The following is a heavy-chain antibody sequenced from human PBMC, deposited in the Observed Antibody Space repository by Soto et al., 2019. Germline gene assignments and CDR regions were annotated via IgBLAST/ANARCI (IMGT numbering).Heavy chain of an antibody. Sequence: QVQLQESGPGLVKPSETLSLTCTVSGGSIGSYYWSWIRQPPGKGLEWIGYIYHSGSSNYNPSLKSRVTISLDTSKNQFSLRLSSVTAADTAVYYCAREKWAADQKYYYYSYDTDVWGQGTTVSVSS. CDR1: GGSIGSYY. D-gene: IGHD6-13*01. V-gene: IGHV4-59*01. CDR2: IYHSGSS. J-gene: IGHJ6*02. CDR3: AREKWAADQKYYYYSYDTDV.